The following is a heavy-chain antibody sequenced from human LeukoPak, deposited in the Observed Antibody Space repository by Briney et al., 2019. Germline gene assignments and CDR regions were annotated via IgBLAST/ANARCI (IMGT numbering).Heavy chain of an antibody. Sequence: PSETLSLTCAVHGGSFSGYYWSWIRQPPGERLEWIGEINHSGSTNYNPSLKSRVTISVDTSKNQFSLKLSSVTAPDTAVYYCARGARSYYGSGRGWYYYYMDVWGKGTTVTVSS. J-gene: IGHJ6*03. D-gene: IGHD3-10*01. CDR2: INHSGST. V-gene: IGHV4-34*01. CDR3: ARGARSYYGSGRGWYYYYMDV. CDR1: GGSFSGYY.